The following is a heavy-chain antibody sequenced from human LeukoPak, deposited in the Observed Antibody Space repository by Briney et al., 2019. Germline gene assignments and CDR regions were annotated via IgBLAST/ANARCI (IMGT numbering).Heavy chain of an antibody. J-gene: IGHJ4*02. CDR2: ISGSGGST. D-gene: IGHD3-16*01. CDR3: AKGYYDYVWGSYYFDY. CDR1: GFAFSSYA. Sequence: GGSLRLSCAASGFAFSSYAMSWVRQAPGKGLEWVSAISGSGGSTYYADSVKGRFTISRDSSRDTLYLQMNSLRAEDTAVYYCAKGYYDYVWGSYYFDYWGQGTLVTVSS. V-gene: IGHV3-23*01.